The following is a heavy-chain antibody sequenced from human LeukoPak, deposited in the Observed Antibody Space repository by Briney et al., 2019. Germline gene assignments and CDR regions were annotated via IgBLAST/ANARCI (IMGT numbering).Heavy chain of an antibody. J-gene: IGHJ4*02. V-gene: IGHV3-48*04. Sequence: GGSLRLSCAASGFTLSDYSMNWVRQAPGKGLEWISYVGISSGNTKYADSVKGRFTISGDSAKNSVFLQMNSLRVEDTAVYYCARDHRYAFDNWGQGTLVTVSS. CDR2: VGISSGNT. D-gene: IGHD5-12*01. CDR3: ARDHRYAFDN. CDR1: GFTLSDYS.